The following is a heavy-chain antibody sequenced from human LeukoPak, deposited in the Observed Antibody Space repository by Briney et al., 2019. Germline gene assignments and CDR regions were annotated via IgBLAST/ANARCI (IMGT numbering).Heavy chain of an antibody. CDR1: GFTFRKYG. Sequence: PGGSLRLSCAASGFTFRKYGMHWVRQAPGKGLEWVAVIWYDGSNRYYADSVRGRFTISRDNSKDTLYLQMNSLRADDTAVYYCAKAGYSYGIPFFDYWGQGTLVTVSS. J-gene: IGHJ4*02. V-gene: IGHV3-33*06. CDR2: IWYDGSNR. CDR3: AKAGYSYGIPFFDY. D-gene: IGHD5-18*01.